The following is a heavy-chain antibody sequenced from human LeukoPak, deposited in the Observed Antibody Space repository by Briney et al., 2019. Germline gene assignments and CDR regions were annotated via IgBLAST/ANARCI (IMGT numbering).Heavy chain of an antibody. J-gene: IGHJ4*02. Sequence: PSETLSLTCAAYGGSFSGYYWIWIRQPPGKGPEWIAEINRSGSTTYNPSLKSRVTISLDTSKNQFSLKLSSVTAADTAVYYCASSLVRADMVTGIDYWGQGTLVTVSS. CDR3: ASSLVRADMVTGIDY. CDR2: INRSGST. CDR1: GGSFSGYY. D-gene: IGHD5-18*01. V-gene: IGHV4-34*01.